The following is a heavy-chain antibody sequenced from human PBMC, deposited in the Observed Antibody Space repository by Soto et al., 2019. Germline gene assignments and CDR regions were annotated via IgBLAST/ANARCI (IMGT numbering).Heavy chain of an antibody. J-gene: IGHJ5*02. D-gene: IGHD2-15*01. V-gene: IGHV1-8*01. Sequence: VQLVQSVAEVKKPGASVRGSCKASGYTFTSSDVYWLLQATGQGLELTGWMNPNTGNTVYAQNFQGIVTMTRNTSIRTAYMGLISLRSADTAAYYCPRESHRSSGGSCYTDWFAPWGEVTPVSLSS. CDR3: PRESHRSSGGSCYTDWFAP. CDR1: GYTFTSSD. CDR2: MNPNTGNT.